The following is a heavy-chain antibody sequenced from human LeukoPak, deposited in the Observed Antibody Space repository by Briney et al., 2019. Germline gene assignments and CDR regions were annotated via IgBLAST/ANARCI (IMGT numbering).Heavy chain of an antibody. CDR1: GGSISSYY. J-gene: IGHJ4*02. CDR3: ARRRIRAVYGSGSYHDY. V-gene: IGHV4-59*12. CDR2: IYYSGST. Sequence: PSETLSLTCTVSGGSISSYYWSWIRQPPGKGLEWIGYIYYSGSTKYNPSLKSRVTISVDTSKNQFSLKLSSVTAADTAVYYCARRRIRAVYGSGSYHDYWGQGTLVTVSS. D-gene: IGHD3-10*01.